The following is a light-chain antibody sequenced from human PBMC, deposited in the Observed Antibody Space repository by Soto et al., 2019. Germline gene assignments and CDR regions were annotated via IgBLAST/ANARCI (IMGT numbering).Light chain of an antibody. CDR2: GAS. V-gene: IGKV3-20*01. CDR3: QQYDGSPPWT. J-gene: IGKJ1*01. CDR1: QSVSSTS. Sequence: DIVLTQSPVTLSFSPGERATLSCRASQSVSSTSLAWYQQKPGQAPRLLIYGASNRATGIPDRFSGSGSGTDFTLTISRLEPEDFAVYYCQQYDGSPPWTFGLGTKVDIK.